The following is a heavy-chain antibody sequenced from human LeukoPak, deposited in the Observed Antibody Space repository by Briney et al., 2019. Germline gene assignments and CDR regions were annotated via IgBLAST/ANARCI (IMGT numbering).Heavy chain of an antibody. J-gene: IGHJ6*03. V-gene: IGHV3-23*01. D-gene: IGHD3-3*01. CDR2: MSGSGYYT. Sequence: GGSLRLSCAASGFAFSNFAMSWVRQAPGKGLEWVSAMSGSGYYTYYVESVKGRFTISRDNSKNTLYLHMNSLRADGTAVYYCAKMEGQRLYDYCMDVWGRGTRSPFP. CDR1: GFAFSNFA. CDR3: AKMEGQRLYDYCMDV.